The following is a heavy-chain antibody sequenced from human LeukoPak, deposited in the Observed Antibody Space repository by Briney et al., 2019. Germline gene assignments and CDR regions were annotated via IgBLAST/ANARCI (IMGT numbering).Heavy chain of an antibody. CDR3: ARGIVVVPAAIIDYYYFYMDV. Sequence: SETLSLTCAVYGGSFSGYYWSWIRQPPGKGLEWIGEINHSGSTNYNPSLKSRVTISVDTYKNQFSLKLSTVTAADTRGYYCARGIVVVPAAIIDYYYFYMDVWGKGTTVTVSS. D-gene: IGHD2-2*02. V-gene: IGHV4-34*01. CDR1: GGSFSGYY. CDR2: INHSGST. J-gene: IGHJ6*03.